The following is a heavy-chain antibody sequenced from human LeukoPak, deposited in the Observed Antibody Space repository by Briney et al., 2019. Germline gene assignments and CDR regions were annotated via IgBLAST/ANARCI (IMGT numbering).Heavy chain of an antibody. CDR3: ATFPMYYYDSSGYRVDDY. J-gene: IGHJ4*02. Sequence: ASVKVSCKVSGYTLTELSMHWVRQAPGKRLEWMGGFDPEDGETICAQKFQGRVTMTEDTSTDTAYMELSSLRSEDTAVYYCATFPMYYYDSSGYRVDDYWGQGTLVTVSS. CDR2: FDPEDGET. V-gene: IGHV1-24*01. CDR1: GYTLTELS. D-gene: IGHD3-22*01.